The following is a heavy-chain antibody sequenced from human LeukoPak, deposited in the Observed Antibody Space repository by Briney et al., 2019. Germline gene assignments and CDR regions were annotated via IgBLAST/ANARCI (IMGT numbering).Heavy chain of an antibody. J-gene: IGHJ4*02. CDR2: INSDGSRT. V-gene: IGHV3-74*01. CDR3: VSGSGYADF. D-gene: IGHD5-12*01. Sequence: GGSLRLSCAASGFTFSSYWMHWVRQAPGKGLVWVSGINSDGSRTRYADSVKGRFTISRDNAKNTLYLQMNSLRAEDTAVYYCVSGSGYADFWGQGTLVTVSS. CDR1: GFTFSSYW.